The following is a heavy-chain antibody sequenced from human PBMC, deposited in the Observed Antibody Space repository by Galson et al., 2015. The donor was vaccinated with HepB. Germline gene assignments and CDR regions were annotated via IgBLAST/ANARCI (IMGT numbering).Heavy chain of an antibody. CDR3: ARVPHSSASPRFDP. V-gene: IGHV3-7*03. CDR1: GFSFSSYW. D-gene: IGHD2-2*01. J-gene: IGHJ5*02. CDR2: TKQDGSEK. Sequence: SLRLSCAGSGFSFSSYWMSWVRPASEKGLEWVANTKQDGSEKYYVDSVKGRFTISRDNARNSVYLQMSSLRAVDTAIYYCARVPHSSASPRFDPWGQGTLVTVSS.